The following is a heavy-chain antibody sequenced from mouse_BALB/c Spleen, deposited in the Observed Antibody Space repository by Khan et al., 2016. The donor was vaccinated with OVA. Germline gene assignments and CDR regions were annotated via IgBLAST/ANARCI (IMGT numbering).Heavy chain of an antibody. CDR1: GYSITSGYG. D-gene: IGHD1-2*01. CDR2: ISYSGST. CDR3: ARTARIKY. Sequence: EVQLQQPGPGLVKPSQSLSLTCTVTGYSITSGYGWNWIRQFPGNKLEWMGYISYSGSTNYNPSLKSRISITRDTSKNQFFLQLNSVTTEDTATYYCARTARIKYWGQGTTLTVSS. V-gene: IGHV3-2*02. J-gene: IGHJ2*01.